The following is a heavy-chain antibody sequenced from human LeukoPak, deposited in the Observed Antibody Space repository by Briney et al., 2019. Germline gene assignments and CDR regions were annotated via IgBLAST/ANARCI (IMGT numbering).Heavy chain of an antibody. CDR2: ISRSGSTI. V-gene: IGHV3-48*03. J-gene: IGHJ4*02. D-gene: IGHD6-13*01. CDR1: GFTFSNYE. CDR3: ARGAYSSSWLNFDY. Sequence: GGSLRLSCAASGFTFSNYEMHWVRQAAGKGLEWVSYISRSGSTIYYADSVKGRFTISRNNAKNSLYLQMNSLRAEDTAIYYCARGAYSSSWLNFDYWGQGTLVTVSS.